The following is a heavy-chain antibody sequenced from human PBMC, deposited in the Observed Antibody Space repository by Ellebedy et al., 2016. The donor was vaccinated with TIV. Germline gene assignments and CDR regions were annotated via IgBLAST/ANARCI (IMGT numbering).Heavy chain of an antibody. CDR1: GYTFSSYN. CDR3: ARSSSYYRFLEY. Sequence: AASVKVSCKASGYTFSSYNIHWVRQAPGQGLEWMGWMSPNSGDTAYAQKFQGRVTITRNTSISTAYMAMSSLRSEDTAVYFCARSSSYYRFLEYWGQGTLVTVSS. J-gene: IGHJ4*02. D-gene: IGHD3-16*01. CDR2: MSPNSGDT. V-gene: IGHV1-8*03.